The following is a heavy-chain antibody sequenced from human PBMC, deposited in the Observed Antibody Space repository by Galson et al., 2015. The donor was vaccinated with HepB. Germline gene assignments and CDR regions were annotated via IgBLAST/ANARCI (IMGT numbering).Heavy chain of an antibody. Sequence: SLRLSCAASGFSVSSNYMNWVRQAPGKGLEWVSVIYGGRSTKYADFLKGRFPLSRDNSKNTVYLQMNSLRAEDTAVYYCAQLGTGYWGQGTLVTVSS. V-gene: IGHV3-53*01. CDR2: IYGGRST. D-gene: IGHD7-27*01. CDR3: AQLGTGY. J-gene: IGHJ4*02. CDR1: GFSVSSNY.